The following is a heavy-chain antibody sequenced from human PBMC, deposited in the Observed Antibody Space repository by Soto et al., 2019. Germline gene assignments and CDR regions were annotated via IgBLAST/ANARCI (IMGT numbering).Heavy chain of an antibody. CDR2: IYYTGNT. V-gene: IGHV4-59*01. Sequence: SLTCTVSGDSISTYYWSWIRQPPGKGLEWIAYIYYTGNTYYNPSLKSRVTISMDTSKNQFSLKLSSVTAADTAVYYCARYYYDSSGYYYGWFDPWGQGTLVTVS. D-gene: IGHD3-22*01. CDR3: ARYYYDSSGYYYGWFDP. J-gene: IGHJ5*02. CDR1: GDSISTYY.